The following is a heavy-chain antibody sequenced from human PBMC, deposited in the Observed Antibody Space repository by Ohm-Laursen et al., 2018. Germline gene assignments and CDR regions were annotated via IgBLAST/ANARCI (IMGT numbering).Heavy chain of an antibody. V-gene: IGHV3-53*01. J-gene: IGHJ4*02. Sequence: GSLRLSCSATGFTVSSNYMSWVRQAPGKGLEWVSVIYSGGSTYYADSVKGRFTISRDNSKNTLYLQMNSLRAEDTAIYYCVKGRLAGAFDYWGQGTLVTVSS. CDR2: IYSGGST. D-gene: IGHD2-15*01. CDR3: VKGRLAGAFDY. CDR1: GFTVSSNY.